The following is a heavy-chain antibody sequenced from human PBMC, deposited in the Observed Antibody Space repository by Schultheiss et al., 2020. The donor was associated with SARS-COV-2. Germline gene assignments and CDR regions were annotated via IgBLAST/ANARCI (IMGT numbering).Heavy chain of an antibody. J-gene: IGHJ4*02. CDR3: ARGRWYSRTYDY. CDR1: GGSISSSSYY. CDR2: IYYSGST. Sequence: SETLSLTCTVSGGSISSSSYYWGWIRQPPGKGLEWIGSIYYSGSTYYNPSLKSRVTISVDTSKNQFSLKLSSVTAADTAVYYCARGRWYSRTYDYWGQGTLVTVSS. D-gene: IGHD6-13*01. V-gene: IGHV4-39*07.